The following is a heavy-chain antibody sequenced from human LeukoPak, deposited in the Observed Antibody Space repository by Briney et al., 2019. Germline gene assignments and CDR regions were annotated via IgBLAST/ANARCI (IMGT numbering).Heavy chain of an antibody. V-gene: IGHV4-34*01. Sequence: SETLSLTCAVYGGSFSGYYWNWIRQPPGKGLEWIGEINDSGTTNYNPSLKDRVTISLDTSKNQFSLKLTSVTAADTAVYYCARLSMTSQDYWGQGPLVTVSS. CDR3: ARLSMTSQDY. CDR1: GGSFSGYY. CDR2: INDSGTT. D-gene: IGHD2/OR15-2a*01. J-gene: IGHJ4*02.